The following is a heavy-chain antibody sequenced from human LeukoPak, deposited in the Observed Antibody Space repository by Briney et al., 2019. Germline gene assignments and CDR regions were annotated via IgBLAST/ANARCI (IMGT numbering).Heavy chain of an antibody. CDR3: AKHSHDGSAPYYEVQLDY. Sequence: GGSLRLSCAASGFTFTSFAMSWVRQAPGKGLEWVSTISRSGVATYYANSVKGRFTISRDNSKTTVYLQMSSLRAEDTAMYYCAKHSHDGSAPYYEVQLDYWGQGTLVTVSS. D-gene: IGHD3-22*01. CDR2: ISRSGVAT. J-gene: IGHJ4*02. CDR1: GFTFTSFA. V-gene: IGHV3-23*01.